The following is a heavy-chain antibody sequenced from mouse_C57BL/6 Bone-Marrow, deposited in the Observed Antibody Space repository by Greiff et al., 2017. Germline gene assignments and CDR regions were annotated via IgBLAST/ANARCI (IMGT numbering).Heavy chain of an antibody. CDR2: INPNNGGT. D-gene: IGHD1-1*01. Sequence: EVQLQESGPELVKPGASVKMSCKASGYTFTDYNMHWVKQSHGKSLEWIGYINPNNGGTSYNQKFQGKATLTVNKSSSTVYMELRSLTSEDSAVYYCATTTVVAKDYFDYWGQGTTLTVSS. J-gene: IGHJ2*01. V-gene: IGHV1-22*01. CDR1: GYTFTDYN. CDR3: ATTTVVAKDYFDY.